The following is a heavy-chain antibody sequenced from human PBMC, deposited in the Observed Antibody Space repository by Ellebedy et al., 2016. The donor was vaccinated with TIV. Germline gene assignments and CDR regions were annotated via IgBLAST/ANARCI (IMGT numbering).Heavy chain of an antibody. D-gene: IGHD1-26*01. J-gene: IGHJ4*02. CDR3: TTEGFSVYSDLTYYTQHDY. Sequence: GGSLRLSXTASGLSFTDAWMNWVRRAPGKGLEWVGRIKSKRHGGTTEYPAHVKGRFTVSRDDSTNTVYLQMNSLETRDTAVYYCTTEGFSVYSDLTYYTQHDYWGRGTQVTVSS. V-gene: IGHV3-15*07. CDR2: IKSKRHGGTT. CDR1: GLSFTDAW.